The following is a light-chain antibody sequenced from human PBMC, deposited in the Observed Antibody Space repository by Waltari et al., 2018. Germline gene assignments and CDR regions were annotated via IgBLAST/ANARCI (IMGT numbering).Light chain of an antibody. V-gene: IGLV2-23*02. CDR2: EVN. J-gene: IGLJ2*01. CDR3: CSYATRNTPVA. CDR1: SRDVGNYDF. Sequence: QSALTQPASVSGSPGQSITISCTGSSRDVGNYDFVSWYQQYPGKAPKVIIYEVNKRPPGFSERFSGYKSGNTASLTISGLRPEDEADYRCCSYATRNTPVAFGGGTKVTLL.